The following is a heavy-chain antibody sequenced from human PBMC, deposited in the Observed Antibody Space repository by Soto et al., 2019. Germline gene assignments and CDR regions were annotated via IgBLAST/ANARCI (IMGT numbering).Heavy chain of an antibody. Sequence: PGGSLRLSCAASGFTFSGSAVHWVRQASGKGLEWVGRIRTKDNNYAAAYAASVKGRLTISRDVSKNTAYLKMDSLKTEDTAVYYCASPKYDFWSAYYNYWGQGTPVTVSS. CDR1: GFTFSGSA. D-gene: IGHD3-3*01. J-gene: IGHJ4*02. V-gene: IGHV3-73*01. CDR2: IRTKDNNYAA. CDR3: ASPKYDFWSAYYNY.